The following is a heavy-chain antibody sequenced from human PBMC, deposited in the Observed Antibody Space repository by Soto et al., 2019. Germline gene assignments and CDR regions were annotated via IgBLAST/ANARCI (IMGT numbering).Heavy chain of an antibody. CDR1: GFTFSRYD. D-gene: IGHD6-19*01. CDR3: AKMGYSSDWS. Sequence: LRLSCAASGFTFSRYDMNWVRQAPGKGLEWVSVVSGSGGTTYYADSVKGRFIISRDNSKNTLYLQMNSLRAEDTALYYCAKMGYSSDWSWGQGTLVTVSS. CDR2: VSGSGGTT. V-gene: IGHV3-23*01. J-gene: IGHJ5*02.